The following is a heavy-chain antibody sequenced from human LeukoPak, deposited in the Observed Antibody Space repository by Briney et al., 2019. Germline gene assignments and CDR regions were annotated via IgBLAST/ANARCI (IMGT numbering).Heavy chain of an antibody. D-gene: IGHD1-14*01. V-gene: IGHV1-8*01. J-gene: IGHJ4*02. CDR2: MNPNSGNT. Sequence: ASVKVSCKASGYTFTSYDINWVRQAPGQGLEWMGWMNPNSGNTGYAQKFQGRVTMTRNTSISTAYMELSSLRSEDTAVYYCARGLVRSNNPMPEGYWGQGTLVTVSS. CDR1: GYTFTSYD. CDR3: ARGLVRSNNPMPEGY.